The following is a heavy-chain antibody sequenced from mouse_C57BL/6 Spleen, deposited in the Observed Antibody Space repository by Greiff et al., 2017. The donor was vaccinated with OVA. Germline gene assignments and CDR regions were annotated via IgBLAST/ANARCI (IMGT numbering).Heavy chain of an antibody. V-gene: IGHV5-9*01. CDR2: ISGGGGNT. CDR3: ARQGNWDGGNWYFDV. CDR1: GFTFSSYT. J-gene: IGHJ1*03. Sequence: EVKMVESGGGLVKPGGSLKLSCAASGFTFSSYTMSWVRQTPEKRLEWVATISGGGGNTYYPDSVKGRFTISRDNAKNTLYLQMSSLRSEDTALYYCARQGNWDGGNWYFDVWGTGTTVTVSS. D-gene: IGHD4-1*01.